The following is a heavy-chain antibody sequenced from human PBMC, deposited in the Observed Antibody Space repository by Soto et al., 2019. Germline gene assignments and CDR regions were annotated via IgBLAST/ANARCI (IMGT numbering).Heavy chain of an antibody. Sequence: QVQLVQSGPEVKKPGASVQVSCKASGYTFNTYGIIWVRQAPGQGLEWMGWISGYNGNTNYAQNLQDRVTLTIDTSTSTAYMELRSLRSDDTALYYCARAVPLDYWGQGTLVTVSS. CDR1: GYTFNTYG. CDR3: ARAVPLDY. V-gene: IGHV1-18*04. D-gene: IGHD6-19*01. J-gene: IGHJ4*02. CDR2: ISGYNGNT.